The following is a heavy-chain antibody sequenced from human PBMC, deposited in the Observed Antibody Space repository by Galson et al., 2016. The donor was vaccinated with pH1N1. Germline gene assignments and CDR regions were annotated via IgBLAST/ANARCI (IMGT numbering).Heavy chain of an antibody. CDR2: IDWDDDK. CDR1: GFSLSTSGMC. CDR3: ARLDYVDYSGYFEY. Sequence: ALVKPTQTLTLTCTFSGFSLSTSGMCVSWIRQPPGKALEWLALIDWDDDKYYSTSLKTRLTISKDTSKNQVVLTVTNMAPVDTATYYCARLDYVDYSGYFEYWGQGTLVTVSS. V-gene: IGHV2-70*01. D-gene: IGHD4-17*01. J-gene: IGHJ4*02.